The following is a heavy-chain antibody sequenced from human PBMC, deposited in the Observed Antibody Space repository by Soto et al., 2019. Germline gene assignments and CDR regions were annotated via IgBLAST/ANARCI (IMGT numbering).Heavy chain of an antibody. CDR1: GFTFSSYA. V-gene: IGHV3-23*01. Sequence: GGSLRLSCAASGFTFSSYAMSWVRQAPGKGLEWVSAISGSGGSTYYADSVKGRFTISRDNSKNTLYLQMNSLRAEDTAVYYCAKAPHSWRNYYYGMDVWGQGTTVTVSS. D-gene: IGHD6-13*01. J-gene: IGHJ6*02. CDR3: AKAPHSWRNYYYGMDV. CDR2: ISGSGGST.